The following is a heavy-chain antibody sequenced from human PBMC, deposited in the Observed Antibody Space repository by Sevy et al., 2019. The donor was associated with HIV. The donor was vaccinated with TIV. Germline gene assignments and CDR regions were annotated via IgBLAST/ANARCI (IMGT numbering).Heavy chain of an antibody. V-gene: IGHV3-23*01. CDR2: ISGSRETT. CDR1: GFTMSSYW. D-gene: IGHD6-19*01. Sequence: GSLRLSCAASGFTMSSYWVTWVRQAPGKGLEWVSTISGSRETTYYADSVKGRFTISRDHSQNTVFLQMNSLRAEDTAVYYCAKRGNGWYELDYWGRGTLVTVSS. CDR3: AKRGNGWYELDY. J-gene: IGHJ4*02.